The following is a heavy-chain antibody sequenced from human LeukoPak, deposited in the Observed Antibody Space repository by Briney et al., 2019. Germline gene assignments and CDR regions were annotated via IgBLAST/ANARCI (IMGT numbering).Heavy chain of an antibody. J-gene: IGHJ4*02. CDR1: VASITQTNY. CDR2: VNLQGGT. D-gene: IGHD3-16*02. V-gene: IGHV4-4*02. CDR3: ASEGRLYRPLDY. Sequence: PSETLSLTFEVAVASITQTNYWVRVRQPPGKGLEWIGEVNLQGGTNYNPSLLRRVAISVDTSANHVSLQMNSETAAYTALYECASEGRLYRPLDYSRQGTLVTVSS.